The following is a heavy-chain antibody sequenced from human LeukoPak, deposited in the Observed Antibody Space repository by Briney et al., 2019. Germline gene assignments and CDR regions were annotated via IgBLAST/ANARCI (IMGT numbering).Heavy chain of an antibody. J-gene: IGHJ4*02. D-gene: IGHD3-3*01. CDR2: IYYSGST. CDR3: ARRVIFGVVIIHDY. CDR1: GGSISSSSYY. V-gene: IGHV4-39*01. Sequence: SETLSLTCTVSGGSISSSSYYWGWIRQPPGKGLEWIGSIYYSGSTYYNPSLKSRVTISVDTSKNQFSLKLSSVTAADTAVYYCARRVIFGVVIIHDYWGQGTLVTVSS.